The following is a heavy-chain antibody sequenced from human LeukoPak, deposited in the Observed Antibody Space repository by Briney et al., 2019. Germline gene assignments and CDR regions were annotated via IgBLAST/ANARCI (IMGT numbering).Heavy chain of an antibody. CDR2: IYHSGST. V-gene: IGHV4-30-2*01. CDR3: ARDFYYDSSGYAFQH. D-gene: IGHD3-22*01. CDR1: GGSISSGGYY. Sequence: SETLSLTCTASGGSISSGGYYWSWIRQPPGKGLEWIGYIYHSGSTYYNPSLKSRVTISADRSKNQFSLKLSSVTAADTAVYYCARDFYYDSSGYAFQHWGQGTLVTVSS. J-gene: IGHJ1*01.